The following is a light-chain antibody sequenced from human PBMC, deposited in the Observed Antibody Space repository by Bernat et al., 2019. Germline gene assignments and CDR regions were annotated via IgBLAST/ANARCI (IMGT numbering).Light chain of an antibody. V-gene: IGKV1-39*01. CDR1: QSISRH. J-gene: IGKJ1*01. CDR3: QQSYSPLRT. Sequence: DIPMTQSPSSLSASVGDRVTITCRASQSISRHLNWYQHKVGKAPKVLIYAASSLQTGVPSRFSGSGSGTDFTLIISSLQPEDFATYYCQQSYSPLRTFGQWTKVEIK. CDR2: AAS.